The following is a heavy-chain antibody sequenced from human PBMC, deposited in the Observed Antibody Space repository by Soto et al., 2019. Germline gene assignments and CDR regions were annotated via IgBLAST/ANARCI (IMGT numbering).Heavy chain of an antibody. Sequence: SETLSLTCAVSGGSISSSNWWSWVRQPPGKGLEWIGEIYHSGSTNYNPSLKSRVTISVDKSKNQFSLKLSSVTAADTAVYYCARDIGGRPSRYFDYWGQGTLVTVSS. CDR2: IYHSGST. CDR3: ARDIGGRPSRYFDY. J-gene: IGHJ4*02. CDR1: GGSISSSNW. V-gene: IGHV4-4*02.